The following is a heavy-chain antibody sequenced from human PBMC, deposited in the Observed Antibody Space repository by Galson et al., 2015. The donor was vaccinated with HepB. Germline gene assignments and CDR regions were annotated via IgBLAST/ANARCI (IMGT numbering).Heavy chain of an antibody. D-gene: IGHD6-19*01. J-gene: IGHJ5*02. V-gene: IGHV3-30-3*01. Sequence: SLRLSCAASGFTFSSYAMHWVRQAPGKGLEWVAVISYDGSNKYYADSVKGRLTISRDNSKNTLYLQMNSLRAEDTAVYYCARDFSRLVTGPGWFDPWGQGTLVTVSS. CDR3: ARDFSRLVTGPGWFDP. CDR1: GFTFSSYA. CDR2: ISYDGSNK.